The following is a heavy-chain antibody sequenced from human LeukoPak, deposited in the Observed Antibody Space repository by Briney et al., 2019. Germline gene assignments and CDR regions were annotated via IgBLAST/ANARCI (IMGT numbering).Heavy chain of an antibody. CDR2: ISSSGSLI. CDR1: ESTFSSFP. Sequence: GGSLRLSCTASESTFSSFPMSWVRQAPGRGLEWISSISSSGSLIYYADSLKGRITVSRGNAKNSLYVQMNSLRAEDTAVYYCAKIGVSGQWYFDLWGRSTLVTVSS. CDR3: AKIGVSGQWYFDL. V-gene: IGHV3-21*01. J-gene: IGHJ2*01. D-gene: IGHD5/OR15-5a*01.